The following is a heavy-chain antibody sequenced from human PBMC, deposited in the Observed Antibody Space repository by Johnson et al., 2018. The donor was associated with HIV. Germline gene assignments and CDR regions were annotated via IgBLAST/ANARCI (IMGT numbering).Heavy chain of an antibody. CDR1: GFTVSSYY. CDR3: AKCIWGSSLIDVFDI. CDR2: LFSGGTT. V-gene: IGHV3-66*01. J-gene: IGHJ3*02. D-gene: IGHD6-13*01. Sequence: EVQLVESGGGLVQPGGSLRLSCAASGFTVSSYYMSWVRQAPGKGLEWVSVLFSGGTTYYADSVKGRFTISRDNSKNTLYLQMNSLRVEDTAVYYCAKCIWGSSLIDVFDIWGQGTMVTVSS.